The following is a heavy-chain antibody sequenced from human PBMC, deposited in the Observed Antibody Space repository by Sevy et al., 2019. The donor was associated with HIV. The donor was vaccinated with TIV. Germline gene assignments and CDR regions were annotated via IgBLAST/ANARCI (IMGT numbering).Heavy chain of an antibody. V-gene: IGHV3-15*01. CDR2: VRSKGDGGTT. Sequence: GGSLRLSCAASGFTFSDAWLSWVRQAPGKGLGWVGRVRSKGDGGTTDYAEPVKGRFTIPRDDSKNVLYVQMNSLKIEDTGVYYCTTEGADWGQGTRVTVSS. J-gene: IGHJ4*02. CDR1: GFTFSDAW. CDR3: TTEGAD.